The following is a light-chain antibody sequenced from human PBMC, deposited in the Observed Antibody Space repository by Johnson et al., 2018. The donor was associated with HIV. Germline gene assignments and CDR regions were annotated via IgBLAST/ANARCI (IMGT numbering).Light chain of an antibody. CDR3: GTWDSSLSAGNV. CDR1: SSNIGNNY. V-gene: IGLV1-51*01. CDR2: DNN. J-gene: IGLJ1*01. Sequence: QPVLTQPPSVSAAPGQKVTISCSGSSSNIGNNYVSWYQQLPGTAPKLLIYDNNKRPSGIPDRFSGSKSGTSATLGITGLQTGDEADYYCGTWDSSLSAGNVFGTGNKVTVL.